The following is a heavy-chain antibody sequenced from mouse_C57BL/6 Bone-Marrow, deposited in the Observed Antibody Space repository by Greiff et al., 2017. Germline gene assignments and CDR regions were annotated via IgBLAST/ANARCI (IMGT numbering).Heavy chain of an antibody. CDR3: ARSNYRYYYAMDY. J-gene: IGHJ4*01. CDR2: IHPTDGDT. V-gene: IGHV1-74*01. Sequence: QVQLQQPGAELVKPGASVKVSCKASGYTFTSYWMTWVKQRPGQGLEWIGGIHPTDGDTNYNQKFKGKATLTVDKSSSTAYMQLSSLTSEDSAVYYCARSNYRYYYAMDYWGQGTTVTVSS. D-gene: IGHD2-5*01. CDR1: GYTFTSYW.